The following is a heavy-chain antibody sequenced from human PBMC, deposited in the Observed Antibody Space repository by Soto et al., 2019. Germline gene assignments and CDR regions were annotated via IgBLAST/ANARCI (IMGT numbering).Heavy chain of an antibody. J-gene: IGHJ4*02. CDR2: IIPILGIA. CDR1: GGTFSSYT. Sequence: QVRLVQSGAEVKKPGSSVKVSCKASGGTFSSYTISWVRQAPGQGLEWMGRIIPILGIANYAQKFQGRVTITADKSTSXXYMELSSLRAEDTAVYYCARDPGGTYGGKGRSFDYWGQGTLVTVSS. V-gene: IGHV1-69*08. CDR3: ARDPGGTYGGKGRSFDY. D-gene: IGHD2-15*01.